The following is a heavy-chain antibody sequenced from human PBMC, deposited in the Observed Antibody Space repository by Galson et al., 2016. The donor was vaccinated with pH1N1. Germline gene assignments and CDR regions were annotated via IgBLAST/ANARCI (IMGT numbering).Heavy chain of an antibody. V-gene: IGHV1-69*13. J-gene: IGHJ2*01. CDR1: GGTFGSYG. D-gene: IGHD3-22*01. CDR3: AREDYYDTDLSDWYFDL. CDR2: IIPIFNTA. Sequence: SVKASCKASGGTFGSYGINWVRQAPGQGLEWMGGIIPIFNTAKYAQNFQGRVTITADESTTTAYMELTSLRSEDTAMYFCAREDYYDTDLSDWYFDLWGRGTLLTVSS.